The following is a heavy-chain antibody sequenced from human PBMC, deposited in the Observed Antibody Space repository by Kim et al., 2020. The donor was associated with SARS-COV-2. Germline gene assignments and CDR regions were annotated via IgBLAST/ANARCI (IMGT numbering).Heavy chain of an antibody. CDR2: INHSGST. CDR3: ARRPGAFDY. CDR1: GGSFSGYY. J-gene: IGHJ4*02. V-gene: IGHV4-34*01. D-gene: IGHD7-27*01. Sequence: SETLSLTCAVYGGSFSGYYWSWIRQPPGKGLEWIGEINHSGSTNYNPSLKSRVTISVDTTKNQFSLKLSSVTAADTAVYYCARRPGAFDYWGQGTLVPVSS.